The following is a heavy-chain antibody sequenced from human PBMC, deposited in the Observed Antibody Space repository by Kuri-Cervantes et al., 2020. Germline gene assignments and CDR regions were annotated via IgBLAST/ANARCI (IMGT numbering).Heavy chain of an antibody. Sequence: GSLRLSCTVSGGSISSYYWSWIRQPPGKGLEWIGYIYYSGSTNYNPSLKSRVTISVDTSKNQFSLKLSSVTAADTAVYYCARGRQYHYYYYMDVWGKGTTVTVSS. CDR2: IYYSGST. CDR3: ARGRQYHYYYYMDV. V-gene: IGHV4-59*12. CDR1: GGSISSYY. J-gene: IGHJ6*03.